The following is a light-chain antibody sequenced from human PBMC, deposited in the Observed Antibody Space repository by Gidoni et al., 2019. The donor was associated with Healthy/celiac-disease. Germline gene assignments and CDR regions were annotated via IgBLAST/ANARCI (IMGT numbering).Light chain of an antibody. V-gene: IGKV3-11*01. CDR1: QSVSSY. CDR3: QQRSNWSGFT. CDR2: DAS. J-gene: IGKJ3*01. Sequence: EIVFTHSPATLSLSPGARATLSCRASQSVSSYLAWYQQKPGQAPRLLIYDASNRATRLPARFSGRGSGTDVTITISSREPEDVAVYYCQQRSNWSGFTFGPGTKVDIK.